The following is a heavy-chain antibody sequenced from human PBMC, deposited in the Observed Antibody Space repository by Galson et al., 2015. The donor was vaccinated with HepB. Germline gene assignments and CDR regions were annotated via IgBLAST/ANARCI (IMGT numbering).Heavy chain of an antibody. CDR1: GFTFSSYA. V-gene: IGHV3-23*01. D-gene: IGHD3-10*01. J-gene: IGHJ4*02. CDR3: AKRPGSGSYPGDYFDY. CDR2: ISGSGGSS. Sequence: SLRLSCAASGFTFSSYAMSWVRQAPGKGLEWVSAISGSGGSSYYADSVKGRFTISRDNSKNTLYLQMNSLRAEDTAVYYCAKRPGSGSYPGDYFDYWGQGTLVTVSS.